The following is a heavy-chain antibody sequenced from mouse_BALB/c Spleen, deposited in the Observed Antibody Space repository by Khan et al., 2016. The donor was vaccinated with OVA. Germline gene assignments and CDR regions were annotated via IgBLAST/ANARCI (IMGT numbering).Heavy chain of an antibody. CDR3: ARAFYNGAWFAY. D-gene: IGHD1-3*01. J-gene: IGHJ3*01. Sequence: QVQLQQSGPGLVAPSQTLSITCTVSGFSLSNYGVHWVRQPPGKGLEWLGVIWAGGSTNHNSALMSRLRISKDDSKSQVFLKMNRLQTDDTAMYYCARAFYNGAWFAYWGQGTLVTVSA. CDR2: IWAGGST. V-gene: IGHV2-9*02. CDR1: GFSLSNYG.